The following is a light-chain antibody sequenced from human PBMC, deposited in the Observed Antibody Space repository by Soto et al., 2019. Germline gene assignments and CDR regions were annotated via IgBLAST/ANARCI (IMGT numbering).Light chain of an antibody. CDR2: GNT. J-gene: IGLJ3*02. V-gene: IGLV1-47*02. CDR3: AAWDDSLSGVV. Sequence: QSVVTQPPSASGTPGQRITISCSGSSSNIGSNYVFWYQQLPGTAPKLLIFGNTKRPSGVPDRFSGSKSGTSASLAISGLRYEDEADYYCAAWDDSLSGVVVGGGTKLTVL. CDR1: SSNIGSNY.